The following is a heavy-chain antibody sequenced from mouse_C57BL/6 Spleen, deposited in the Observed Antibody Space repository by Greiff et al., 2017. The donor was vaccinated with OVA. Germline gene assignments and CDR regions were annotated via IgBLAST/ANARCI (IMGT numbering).Heavy chain of an antibody. Sequence: VKLQQSGAELAKPGASVKLSCKASGYTFTSYWMHWVKQRPGQGLEWIGYINPSSGYTKYNQKFKDKATLTADKSSSTADMQLSSLTYEVSTVYYCARNYGSSYWYFDVWGTGTTVTVSS. CDR1: GYTFTSYW. J-gene: IGHJ1*03. CDR2: INPSSGYT. V-gene: IGHV1-7*01. CDR3: ARNYGSSYWYFDV. D-gene: IGHD1-1*01.